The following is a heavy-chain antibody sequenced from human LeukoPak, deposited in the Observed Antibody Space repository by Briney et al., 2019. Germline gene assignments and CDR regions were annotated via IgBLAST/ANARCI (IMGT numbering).Heavy chain of an antibody. CDR3: ARDPGGYCSSTSCYSMDV. CDR2: INPNSGGT. Sequence: ASVKVSCKASGYTFTGYYMHWVRQAPGQGLEWMGWINPNSGGTNYAQKFQGRVTMTRDTSISTAYMELSRLRSDDTAVYYCARDPGGYCSSTSCYSMDVWGKGTTVTVSS. D-gene: IGHD2-2*02. V-gene: IGHV1-2*02. CDR1: GYTFTGYY. J-gene: IGHJ6*03.